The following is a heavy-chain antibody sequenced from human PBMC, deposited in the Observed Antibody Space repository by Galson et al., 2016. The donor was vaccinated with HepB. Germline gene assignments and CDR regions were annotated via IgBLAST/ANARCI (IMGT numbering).Heavy chain of an antibody. D-gene: IGHD4-23*01. CDR3: ARVGEDYGGHPSNY. V-gene: IGHV3-30*04. J-gene: IGHJ4*02. CDR2: ISYDGTNK. CDR1: GFTFSRYA. Sequence: SLRLSCAPSGFTFSRYALHWVRQAPGKGLEWVAVISYDGTNKYYADSVRGRFTISRDNSMDTLYLQMNSLRGEDTAVYYCARVGEDYGGHPSNYWGQGTLVTVSS.